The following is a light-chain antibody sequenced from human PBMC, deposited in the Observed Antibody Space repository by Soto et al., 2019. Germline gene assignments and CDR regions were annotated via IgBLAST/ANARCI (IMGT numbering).Light chain of an antibody. CDR3: QQYGSSPAFT. Sequence: EIVLTQSPGTLSLSPGERATLSCRASQSVSSSYLAWYQQKPGQAPRLLIYGASSKATAIAHKFSGSGSGTDFNLSISRLEPEDFAVYYCQQYGSSPAFTFGGGTKVEIK. J-gene: IGKJ4*01. CDR1: QSVSSSY. CDR2: GAS. V-gene: IGKV3-20*01.